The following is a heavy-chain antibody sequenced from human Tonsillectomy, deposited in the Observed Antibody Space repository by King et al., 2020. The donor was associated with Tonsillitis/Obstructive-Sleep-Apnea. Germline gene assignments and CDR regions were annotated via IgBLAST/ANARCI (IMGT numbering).Heavy chain of an antibody. CDR1: GFSLCTSAVG. V-gene: IGHV2-5*02. CDR3: AHRGSSWYWFDP. Sequence: TLKESGPTLVKPTQTLTLTCSFSGFSLCTSAVGVGWIRQPPGKALEWLALIYWDDVKRYSPSLNSRLTITTDTSKNQVVLTMTNMDPVDTATYYCAHRGSSWYWFDPWGQGTLVTVSS. D-gene: IGHD6-13*01. J-gene: IGHJ5*02. CDR2: IYWDDVK.